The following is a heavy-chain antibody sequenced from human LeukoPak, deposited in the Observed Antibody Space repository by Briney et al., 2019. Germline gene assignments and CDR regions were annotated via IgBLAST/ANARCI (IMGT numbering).Heavy chain of an antibody. Sequence: PGGSLRLSCAASGFTFSSYWMSWVRQAPGKGLEWVANIKQDGSEKYYVDSVKGRFTISRDNAKNSLYLQMNSLTAEDTAFYYCAKDRVSSSSSSFNWFDPWGQGTLVTVSS. CDR2: IKQDGSEK. CDR1: GFTFSSYW. CDR3: AKDRVSSSSSSFNWFDP. J-gene: IGHJ5*02. D-gene: IGHD6-6*01. V-gene: IGHV3-7*03.